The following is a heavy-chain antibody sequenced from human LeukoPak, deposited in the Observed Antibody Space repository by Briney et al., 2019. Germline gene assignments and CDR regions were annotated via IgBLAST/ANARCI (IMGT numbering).Heavy chain of an antibody. Sequence: GRSLRLSCAASGFTFSNAWMSWVRQAPGKGLEWVSSISSSSSYIYYADSVKGRFNISRDNAKNSLYLQMNSLRAEDTAVYYCARNGEGLWFGELLGIFDYWGQGTLVTVSS. CDR2: ISSSSSYI. CDR1: GFTFSNAW. J-gene: IGHJ4*02. D-gene: IGHD3-10*01. V-gene: IGHV3-21*01. CDR3: ARNGEGLWFGELLGIFDY.